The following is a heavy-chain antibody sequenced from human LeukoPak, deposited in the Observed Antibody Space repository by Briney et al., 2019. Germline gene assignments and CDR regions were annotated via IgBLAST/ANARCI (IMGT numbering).Heavy chain of an antibody. J-gene: IGHJ4*02. D-gene: IGHD4-23*01. CDR2: ISGSGGST. CDR3: ARGAHFDYGGNSIDY. V-gene: IGHV3-23*01. Sequence: GGSLRLSCAASGFTFSSYAMSWVRQAPGKGLEWVSAISGSGGSTYYADSVKGRFTISRDNSKNTLYLQMNSLRAEDTAVYYCARGAHFDYGGNSIDYWGQGTLVTVSS. CDR1: GFTFSSYA.